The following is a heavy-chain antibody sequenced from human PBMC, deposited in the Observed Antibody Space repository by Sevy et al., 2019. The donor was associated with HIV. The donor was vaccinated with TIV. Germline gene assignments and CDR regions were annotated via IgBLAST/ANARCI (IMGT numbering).Heavy chain of an antibody. CDR1: GFTFGDYA. D-gene: IGHD2-2*01. CDR3: TRGGDCSSTSCYRGSANNWFDP. CDR2: IRSKAYGGTT. V-gene: IGHV3-49*03. Sequence: GGSLRLSCTASGFTFGDYAMSWFRQAPGKGLEWVGFIRSKAYGGTTEYAASVKGRFTISRDDSKSIANLQMNSLKTEDTAVYYCTRGGDCSSTSCYRGSANNWFDPWGQGTLVTVSS. J-gene: IGHJ5*02.